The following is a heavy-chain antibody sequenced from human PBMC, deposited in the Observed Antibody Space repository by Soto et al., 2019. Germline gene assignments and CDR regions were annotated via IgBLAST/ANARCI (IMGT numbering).Heavy chain of an antibody. J-gene: IGHJ6*02. CDR3: ARDSGSYSPYYYYGMDV. V-gene: IGHV1-69*13. CDR2: IIPIFGTA. D-gene: IGHD1-26*01. Sequence: ASVKVSCKASGGTFSSYAISWVRQAPGQGLEWMGGIIPIFGTANYAQKFQGRVTITADESTSTAYMELSSLRSEDTAVYYCARDSGSYSPYYYYGMDVWGQGTTVTSP. CDR1: GGTFSSYA.